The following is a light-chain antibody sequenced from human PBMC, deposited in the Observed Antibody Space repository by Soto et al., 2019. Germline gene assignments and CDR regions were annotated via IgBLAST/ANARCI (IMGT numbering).Light chain of an antibody. CDR1: QGVSNY. Sequence: EIVLTQSPATLSLSPGERATLSCRASQGVSNYLAWYQQKPGQAPRLLIYDASNRATGIPARFSGSGSGTDFTLTISSLEPEDFAVYYCQQRSNWPLLTFGGGTKVEIK. CDR3: QQRSNWPLLT. V-gene: IGKV3-11*01. CDR2: DAS. J-gene: IGKJ4*01.